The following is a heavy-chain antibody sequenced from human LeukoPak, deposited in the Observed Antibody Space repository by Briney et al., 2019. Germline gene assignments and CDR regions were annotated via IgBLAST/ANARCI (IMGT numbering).Heavy chain of an antibody. CDR3: VRRDGYNFDY. Sequence: GGSLRLSCAASGFIFSSYAMHWVRQAPGKGLEYVSAVCSNAACAYYADSVRGRFTISRDNSKNTVYLQMGNLRVEDTAVYYCVRRDGYNFDYWGQGTLVTVSS. CDR2: VCSNAACA. D-gene: IGHD5-24*01. CDR1: GFIFSSYA. V-gene: IGHV3-64*02. J-gene: IGHJ4*02.